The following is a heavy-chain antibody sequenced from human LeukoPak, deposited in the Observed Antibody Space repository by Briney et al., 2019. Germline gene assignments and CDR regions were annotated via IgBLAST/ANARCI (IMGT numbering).Heavy chain of an antibody. J-gene: IGHJ4*02. CDR1: GFTFSSYS. D-gene: IGHD4-23*01. CDR2: ISSSSSYI. Sequence: GGSLRLSCAASGFTFSSYSMNWVRQAPGKGLEWVSSISSSSSYIYYADSVKGRFTISRDNAKNSLYLQMNSLRTEDTAVYYCARDFGGNDFDYWGQGTLVTASS. V-gene: IGHV3-21*01. CDR3: ARDFGGNDFDY.